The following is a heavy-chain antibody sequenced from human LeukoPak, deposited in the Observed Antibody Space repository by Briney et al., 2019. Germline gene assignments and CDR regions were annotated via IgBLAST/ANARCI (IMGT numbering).Heavy chain of an antibody. CDR2: IRSKIYGGTP. J-gene: IGHJ4*02. CDR1: GFTFGDYA. CDR3: TRDQTPYY. V-gene: IGHV3-49*04. Sequence: GGSLRLPCTASGFTFGDYAMTWVRQAPGKGLEWVGFIRSKIYGGTPEYAASVKGRFTISRDDSKGIAYLQMDSLKTEDTAVYYCTRDQTPYYWGQGTLVTVSS.